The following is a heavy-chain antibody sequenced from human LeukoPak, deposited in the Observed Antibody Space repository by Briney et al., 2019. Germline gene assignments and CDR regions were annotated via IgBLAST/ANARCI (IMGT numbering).Heavy chain of an antibody. D-gene: IGHD4-23*01. V-gene: IGHV3-48*01. CDR3: AKDPVDYGGPNLEYYFDY. CDR2: ISRSSSVI. Sequence: GGSLRLSCAASGFTFSSYSMNWVRQAPGKGLEWVSYISRSSSVIHYTDSVKGRFTISRDNSKNTLYLQMNSLRAEDTAVYYCAKDPVDYGGPNLEYYFDYWGQGTLVTVSS. CDR1: GFTFSSYS. J-gene: IGHJ4*02.